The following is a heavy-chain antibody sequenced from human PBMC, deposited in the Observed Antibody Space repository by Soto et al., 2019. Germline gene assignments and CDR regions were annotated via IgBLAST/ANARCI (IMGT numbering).Heavy chain of an antibody. CDR1: GYAFTSYY. V-gene: IGHV1-46*01. CDR2: INPSGGST. Sequence: ASVKGSFKASGYAFTSYYIHWVRQAPGQGLEWMGMINPSGGSTDYAQNFQGRVTMTRDPSTSTVYMELSRLRSDDTAVYYCAKDRGRATAGQYYYYGMDVWGQGNTVTVSS. D-gene: IGHD6-13*01. CDR3: AKDRGRATAGQYYYYGMDV. J-gene: IGHJ6*02.